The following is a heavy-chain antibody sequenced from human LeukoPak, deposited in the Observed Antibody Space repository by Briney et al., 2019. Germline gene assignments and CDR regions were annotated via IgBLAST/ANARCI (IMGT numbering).Heavy chain of an antibody. V-gene: IGHV3-74*01. CDR2: INNDGINT. Sequence: GGSLRLSCAASGFSLTSYWMHWVRQAPGKGLVWVSRINNDGINTNYADSVKGRFTISKDNAKNTLYLQMNSLRAEDTAVYYCARDKGYSSDYWGQGTLVTVSS. J-gene: IGHJ4*02. CDR3: ARDKGYSSDY. CDR1: GFSLTSYW. D-gene: IGHD2-15*01.